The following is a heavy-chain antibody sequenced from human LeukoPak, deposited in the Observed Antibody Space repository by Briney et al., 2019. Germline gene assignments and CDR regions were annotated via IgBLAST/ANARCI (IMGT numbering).Heavy chain of an antibody. CDR2: IYTSRST. CDR3: ASAPEGYYDFWSGYSKAYYYYGMDV. Sequence: PSETLSLTCTVSGGSISSYYWSWIRQPAGKGLEWIGRIYTSRSTNYNPSLKSRVTMSVDTSKNQFSLKLSSVTAADTAVYYCASAPEGYYDFWSGYSKAYYYYGMDVWGQGTTVTVSS. D-gene: IGHD3-3*01. J-gene: IGHJ6*02. V-gene: IGHV4-4*07. CDR1: GGSISSYY.